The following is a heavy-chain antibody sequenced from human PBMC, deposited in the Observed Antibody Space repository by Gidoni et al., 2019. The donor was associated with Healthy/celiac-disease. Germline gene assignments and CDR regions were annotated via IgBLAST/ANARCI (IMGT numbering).Heavy chain of an antibody. CDR2: IYHSGSP. Sequence: QVQLQESGPGLVKPSGTLSHTCAVSGGSSSSSNWWRWVRQPPGKGLEWIGEIYHSGSPNYNPSLKIRVTISVDKSKNQFSLKLSSVTAADTAVYYCARSNYGSGSYSPTLDYWGQGTLVTVSS. CDR1: GGSSSSSNW. CDR3: ARSNYGSGSYSPTLDY. V-gene: IGHV4-4*02. D-gene: IGHD3-10*01. J-gene: IGHJ4*02.